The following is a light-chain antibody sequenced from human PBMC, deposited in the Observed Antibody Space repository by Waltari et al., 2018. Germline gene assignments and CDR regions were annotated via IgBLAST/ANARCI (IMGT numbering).Light chain of an antibody. Sequence: QSALTQPASVSGSPGQSITISCTGTSSAVGGYEYVSWFQQHPGKAPKVMIYGVSNRSSGVSDRFSASKSGVTASLTISGLQAEDEADYYCSSYTSSNTFVFGTGTRVTVL. J-gene: IGLJ1*01. CDR1: SSAVGGYEY. CDR2: GVS. V-gene: IGLV2-14*01. CDR3: SSYTSSNTFV.